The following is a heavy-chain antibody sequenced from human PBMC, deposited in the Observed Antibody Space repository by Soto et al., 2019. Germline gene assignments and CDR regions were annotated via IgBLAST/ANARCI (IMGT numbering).Heavy chain of an antibody. CDR3: ASVSGYDFSIDY. CDR1: GGSISSGGYY. D-gene: IGHD5-12*01. V-gene: IGHV4-30-4*01. Sequence: LSLNCTVSGGSISSGGYYWSWIRQPPGKGLEWIGYIYYSGSTYYNPSLKSRVTISVDTSKNQFSLKLSSVTAADTAVYYCASVSGYDFSIDYWGQGTLVTVSS. CDR2: IYYSGST. J-gene: IGHJ4*02.